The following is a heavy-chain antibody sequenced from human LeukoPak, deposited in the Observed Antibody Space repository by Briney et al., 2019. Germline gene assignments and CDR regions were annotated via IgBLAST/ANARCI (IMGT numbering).Heavy chain of an antibody. Sequence: PGGSLRLSCAASGFTFSSYAMTWVRQAPGKGLEWVSAISGSGSNTYYADSVKGRFTISRDNSKNTLYLQMNSLRADDTAVYYCARGRNLEWFDYWGQGTLVTVSS. CDR3: ARGRNLEWFDY. J-gene: IGHJ5*01. V-gene: IGHV3-23*01. CDR1: GFTFSSYA. CDR2: ISGSGSNT. D-gene: IGHD3-3*01.